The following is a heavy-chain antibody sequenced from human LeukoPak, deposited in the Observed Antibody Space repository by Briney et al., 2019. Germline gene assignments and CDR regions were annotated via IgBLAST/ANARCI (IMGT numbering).Heavy chain of an antibody. Sequence: GGSLRLSCAASGFTVSSSYMSWVRQAPGKGLEWVSLINSGGSTYYADFVKGRFTISRDNSKNTMYLQMNSLRAEDTAVYYCARSVDYNLDYWGQGTLVTVSS. V-gene: IGHV3-66*01. CDR2: INSGGST. J-gene: IGHJ4*02. CDR1: GFTVSSSY. D-gene: IGHD4-11*01. CDR3: ARSVDYNLDY.